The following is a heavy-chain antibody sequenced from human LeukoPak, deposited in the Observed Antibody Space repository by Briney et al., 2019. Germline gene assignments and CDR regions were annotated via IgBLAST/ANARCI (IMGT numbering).Heavy chain of an antibody. CDR2: IIPIFGTA. CDR3: ARDYGSGSLLGY. D-gene: IGHD3-10*01. V-gene: IGHV1-69*06. Sequence: SVKVSCKASGGTFSSYAISWVRQAPGQGLEWMGGIIPIFGTANYAQKFQGRVTITADKSTSTAHMELSSLRSEDTAVYYCARDYGSGSLLGYWGQGTLVTVSS. J-gene: IGHJ4*02. CDR1: GGTFSSYA.